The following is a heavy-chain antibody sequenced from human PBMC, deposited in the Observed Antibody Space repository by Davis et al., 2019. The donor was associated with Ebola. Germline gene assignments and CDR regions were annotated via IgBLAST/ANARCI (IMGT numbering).Heavy chain of an antibody. J-gene: IGHJ4*02. CDR3: ARHDYGDSHFDY. V-gene: IGHV3-74*01. CDR2: ISSDGSST. D-gene: IGHD4-17*01. Sequence: GESLKISCAASGFTFSSYWMHWVRQAPGKGLVWVSRISSDGSSTSYADSVKGRFTISRDNAKNTLYLQKNSLRVEDTAVYYCARHDYGDSHFDYWGQGTLVTVSS. CDR1: GFTFSSYW.